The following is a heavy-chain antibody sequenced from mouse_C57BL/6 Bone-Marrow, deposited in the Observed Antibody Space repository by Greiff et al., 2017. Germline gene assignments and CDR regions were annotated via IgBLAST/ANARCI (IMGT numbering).Heavy chain of an antibody. V-gene: IGHV5-4*03. J-gene: IGHJ1*03. D-gene: IGHD1-1*01. CDR3: ARGYYYRYFDV. Sequence: EVKLMESGGGLVKPGGSLKLSCAASGFTFSSYAMSWVRQTPEKRLEWVATISDGGSYTYYPDNVKGRFTISRDNAKNNLYLQMSHLKSEDTAMYYCARGYYYRYFDVCGTGTTVTVSS. CDR2: ISDGGSYT. CDR1: GFTFSSYA.